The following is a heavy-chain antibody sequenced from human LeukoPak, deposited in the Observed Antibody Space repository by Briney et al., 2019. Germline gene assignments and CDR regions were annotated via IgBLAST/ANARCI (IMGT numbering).Heavy chain of an antibody. J-gene: IGHJ4*02. CDR2: IYYIGST. CDR3: ARHASGSYHAYYFDY. Sequence: GSLRLSCAASGFTLSSHWMSCVRQAPGKGREWSGGIYYIGSTYYNPSLKSRVTISVDTSKTQFSLKLSSVTAADTAVYYCARHASGSYHAYYFDYWGQGTLVTVSS. V-gene: IGHV4-4*02. CDR1: GFTLSSHW. D-gene: IGHD1-26*01.